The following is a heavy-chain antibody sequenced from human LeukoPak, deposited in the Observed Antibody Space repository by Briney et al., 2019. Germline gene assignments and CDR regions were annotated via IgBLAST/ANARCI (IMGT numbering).Heavy chain of an antibody. CDR2: ISSSGNTI. D-gene: IGHD6-13*01. CDR3: ARDGTAPGLYFDL. J-gene: IGHJ4*01. V-gene: IGHV3-48*03. Sequence: PGGSLRLSCAASGFTFSNYEMNWVRQAPGKGLEWVSYISSSGNTIYHADSVKGRFTISRDNAKNSLYLQMNSLRAEDTAVYYCARDGTAPGLYFDLWGQGTLVTVSS. CDR1: GFTFSNYE.